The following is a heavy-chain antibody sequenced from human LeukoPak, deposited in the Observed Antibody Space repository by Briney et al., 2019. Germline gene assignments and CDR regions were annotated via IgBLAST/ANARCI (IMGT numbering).Heavy chain of an antibody. D-gene: IGHD6-13*01. CDR1: GFTFSSYA. Sequence: GRSLRLSCAASGFTFSSYAMHWVRQAPGKGLEWVAVISYDGSNKYYADSVKGRFTISRDNSKNTLYLQMNSLRAEDTAVYYCARAAADVYYYHYMDVWGKGTTVTVSS. CDR2: ISYDGSNK. CDR3: ARAAADVYYYHYMDV. J-gene: IGHJ6*03. V-gene: IGHV3-30*04.